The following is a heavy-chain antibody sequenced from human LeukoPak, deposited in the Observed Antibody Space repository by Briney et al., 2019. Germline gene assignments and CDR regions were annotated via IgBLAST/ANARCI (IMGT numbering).Heavy chain of an antibody. CDR2: VDPEDGET. V-gene: IGHV1-69-2*01. D-gene: IGHD3-22*01. Sequence: APVKVSCKVSGYTFTDYYMHWVQQAPGKGLEWMGLVDPEDGETIYAEKFQGRVTITADTSTDTAYMELSSLRSEDTAVYYCATGRYYYDSSGYRNWYFDLWGRGTLVTVSS. CDR1: GYTFTDYY. CDR3: ATGRYYYDSSGYRNWYFDL. J-gene: IGHJ2*01.